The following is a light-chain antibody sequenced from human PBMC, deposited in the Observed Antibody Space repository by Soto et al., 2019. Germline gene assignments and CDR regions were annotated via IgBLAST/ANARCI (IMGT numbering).Light chain of an antibody. CDR2: GAS. CDR3: QQYGSSTWT. J-gene: IGKJ1*01. Sequence: EIVMTQSPATLSVSPGERATLSCRASQTVSITYLTWYQQKPGQAPRLLIYGASSRATGIPDRFSGSGSGTDFTLTISRLEPEDFAVYYCQQYGSSTWTFGQGTKVDIK. V-gene: IGKV3-20*01. CDR1: QTVSITY.